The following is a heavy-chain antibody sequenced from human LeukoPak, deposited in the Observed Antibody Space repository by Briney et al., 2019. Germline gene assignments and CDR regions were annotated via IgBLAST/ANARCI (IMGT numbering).Heavy chain of an antibody. CDR2: IIPIFGTA. Sequence: SVKVSCKASGGTFSSYAISWVRQAPGQGLEWMGGIIPIFGTANYAQKFQGRVTITADESTSTAYMELSSLRSEDTAVYYCARGLQLARHDAFDIWGQGTMVTVSS. D-gene: IGHD6-6*01. V-gene: IGHV1-69*13. CDR3: ARGLQLARHDAFDI. J-gene: IGHJ3*02. CDR1: GGTFSSYA.